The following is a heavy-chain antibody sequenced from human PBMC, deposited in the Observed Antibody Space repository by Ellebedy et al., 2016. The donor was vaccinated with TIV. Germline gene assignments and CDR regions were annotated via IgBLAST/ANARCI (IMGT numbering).Heavy chain of an antibody. D-gene: IGHD1-26*01. CDR1: GFETTYYV. V-gene: IGHV1-18*04. J-gene: IGHJ4*02. CDR2: ISGAGGAT. Sequence: AASVKVSCKASGFETTYYVFSWVRQAPGRGLEWMGWISGAGGATEYAEKFQGRVAMTMDTYTSTAYMELGSLTSDDTAIYYCARDPLRIDHGAYPYSDYWGQGTLVSVSS. CDR3: ARDPLRIDHGAYPYSDY.